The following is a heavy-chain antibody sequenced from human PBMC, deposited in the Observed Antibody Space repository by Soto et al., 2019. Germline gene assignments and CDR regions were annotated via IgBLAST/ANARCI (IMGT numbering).Heavy chain of an antibody. CDR1: CGSGSDGGYC. CDR2: FYYSGST. CDR3: ASLIPTGYSHALTY. V-gene: IGHV4-30-4*08. Sequence: SQTLCLSWSVSCGSGSDGGYCCILMRKSPGKGLEWIGYFYYSGSTFYNPSLKSRVIISVDTSKNQFSLKLSSVTAADTAVYYCASLIPTGYSHALTYSAQGTLVTVSS. J-gene: IGHJ4*02. D-gene: IGHD5-18*01.